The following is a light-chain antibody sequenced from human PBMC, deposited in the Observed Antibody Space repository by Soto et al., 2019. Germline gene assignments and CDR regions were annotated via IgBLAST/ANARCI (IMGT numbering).Light chain of an antibody. CDR1: SANIGNNF. CDR3: VAWDDSLSGLV. CDR2: SNN. V-gene: IGLV1-47*02. Sequence: QSVLTQPPSASGTPGQRVTISCSGGSANIGNNFVCWYQHLPRTAPKLLIYSNNQRPSGVPDRFSGSKSGSSASLAISGLRSEDEAAYYCVAWDDSLSGLVFGTGTKVTVL. J-gene: IGLJ1*01.